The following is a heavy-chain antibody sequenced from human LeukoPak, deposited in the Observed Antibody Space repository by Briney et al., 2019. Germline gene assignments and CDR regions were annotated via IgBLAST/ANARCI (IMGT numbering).Heavy chain of an antibody. Sequence: GGSLRLSCAASGFTFSSYSMNWVRQAPGKGLEWVSGISWNSGSIGYADSVKGRFTISRDNAKNSLYLQMNSLRAEDTALYYCAKLKSRNWYFDLWGRGTLVTVSS. CDR3: AKLKSRNWYFDL. J-gene: IGHJ2*01. CDR2: ISWNSGSI. CDR1: GFTFSSYS. V-gene: IGHV3-9*01.